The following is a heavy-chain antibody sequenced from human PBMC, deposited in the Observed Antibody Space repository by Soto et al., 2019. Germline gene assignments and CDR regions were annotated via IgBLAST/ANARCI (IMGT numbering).Heavy chain of an antibody. D-gene: IGHD4-4*01. J-gene: IGHJ5*02. V-gene: IGHV1-8*01. Sequence: QVQLVQSGAEVRKPGASVRVSCKATRYSFTRHDINWLRQAAGQGLEWMGWMNPNSGNAVYAQKFQGRVTMTRNTSITTAYMEVTSLKSEDTAVYFCARGAYNDYSHWFDPWGQGTLVTVSS. CDR3: ARGAYNDYSHWFDP. CDR1: RYSFTRHD. CDR2: MNPNSGNA.